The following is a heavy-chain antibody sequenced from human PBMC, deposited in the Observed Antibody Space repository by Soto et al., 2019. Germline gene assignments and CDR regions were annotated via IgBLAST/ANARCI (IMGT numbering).Heavy chain of an antibody. D-gene: IGHD3-22*01. CDR3: ARVIELDYDSSGYYLNYYYYGMDV. CDR2: IIPMFGIA. Sequence: ASVKVSCKGSGGTFNRYTITWVRQAPGQGLEWMGRIIPMFGIASYAQNFQGRVTMTTDTSTSTAYMELRSLRSDDTAVYYCARVIELDYDSSGYYLNYYYYGMDVWGQGTRSPSP. V-gene: IGHV1-69*02. CDR1: GGTFNRYT. J-gene: IGHJ6*02.